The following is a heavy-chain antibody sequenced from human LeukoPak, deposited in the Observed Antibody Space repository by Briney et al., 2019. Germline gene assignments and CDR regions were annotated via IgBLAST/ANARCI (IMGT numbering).Heavy chain of an antibody. CDR1: GLTFSSYA. CDR3: AKATSSTWYNYDY. J-gene: IGHJ4*02. CDR2: ISGGGFNT. Sequence: GGSLRLSCAASGLTFSSYAISWVRQAPGKGLEWVSAISGGGFNTYSADSVKGRFTISRDSSKNTLFLQMNSLRAEDTALYYCAKATSSTWYNYDYWGQGTLVTVSS. D-gene: IGHD6-13*01. V-gene: IGHV3-23*01.